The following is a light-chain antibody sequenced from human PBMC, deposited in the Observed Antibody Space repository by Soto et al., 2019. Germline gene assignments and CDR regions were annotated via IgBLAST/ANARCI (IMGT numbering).Light chain of an antibody. CDR3: QQYNNWPPLT. J-gene: IGKJ4*01. CDR1: QSVSND. V-gene: IGKV3-15*01. CDR2: GAS. Sequence: EIVMTQSPATLSVSPGERATLSCRASQSVSNDLAWYQQNPGQAPRLLIYGASTRATGIPVRFSGSGSGAEFTLTISSLQSEDFGVYYCQQYNNWPPLTFGGGTKVEI.